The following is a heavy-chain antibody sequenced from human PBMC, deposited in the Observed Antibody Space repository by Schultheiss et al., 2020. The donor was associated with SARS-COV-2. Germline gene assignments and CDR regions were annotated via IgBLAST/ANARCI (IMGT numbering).Heavy chain of an antibody. J-gene: IGHJ6*02. D-gene: IGHD3-22*01. CDR2: IYYSGNT. CDR1: GDSVSSGGYY. CDR3: ARDYDRSGYPSYYGMDV. V-gene: IGHV4-31*03. Sequence: SETLSLTCTVSGDSVSSGGYYWSWIRQHPGKGLEWTGYIYYSGNTYYNPSLKSRVTISVDTSKNQFSLKLSSVTAADTAVYYCARDYDRSGYPSYYGMDVWGRGTTVTVSS.